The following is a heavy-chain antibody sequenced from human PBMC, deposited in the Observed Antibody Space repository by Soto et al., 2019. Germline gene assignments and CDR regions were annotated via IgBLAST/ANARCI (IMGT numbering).Heavy chain of an antibody. D-gene: IGHD6-19*01. Sequence: EVQLLESGGGLVQPGGSLRLSCAASGFTFSSYAMSWVRQAPGKGLEWVSAISGSGGSTYYADYVKGRFIISRDNSKNTLYLQMNSLRAEDTAVYYCAKDTPSGSSGRRYNWFDPWGQGTLVTVSS. CDR2: ISGSGGST. J-gene: IGHJ5*02. V-gene: IGHV3-23*01. CDR1: GFTFSSYA. CDR3: AKDTPSGSSGRRYNWFDP.